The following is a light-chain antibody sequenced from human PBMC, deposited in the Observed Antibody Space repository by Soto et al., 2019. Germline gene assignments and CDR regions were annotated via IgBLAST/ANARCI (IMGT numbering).Light chain of an antibody. J-gene: IGKJ1*01. CDR1: QSIYRW. CDR3: QQYNSYWT. V-gene: IGKV1-5*03. Sequence: DIQLTQSPSTLSASVGDRVTITCRASQSIYRWLAWYQHKPGKAPKVLIYKASTLQSGAPSRFSGSGSGTEFTLTINNLQPDDFATYYCQQYNSYWTVXQGTNVYSK. CDR2: KAS.